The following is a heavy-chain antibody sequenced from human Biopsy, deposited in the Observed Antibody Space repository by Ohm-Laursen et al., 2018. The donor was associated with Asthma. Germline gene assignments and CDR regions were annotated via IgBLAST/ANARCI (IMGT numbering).Heavy chain of an antibody. J-gene: IGHJ4*02. CDR3: SREEPTSGWYQGSILR. D-gene: IGHD6-19*01. Sequence: SLRLSCAASEFTVSSNYMHWVRQAPGKGLEWVACISYDGSNKYYADSVKGRSTISRDNSKNTLYLQMNSLRAEDTAVYYCSREEPTSGWYQGSILRWGQGTLVTVSS. CDR2: ISYDGSNK. CDR1: EFTVSSNY. V-gene: IGHV3-30*03.